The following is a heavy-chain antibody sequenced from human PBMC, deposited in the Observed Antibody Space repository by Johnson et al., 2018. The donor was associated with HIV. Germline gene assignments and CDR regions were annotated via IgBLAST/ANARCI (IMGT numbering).Heavy chain of an antibody. CDR3: AKEGGGATELGDNVRGLLGLRWAM. V-gene: IGHV3-11*01. CDR2: ITGSGTVV. CDR1: GFTFSDYY. Sequence: QVQLVESGGGLVKPGGSLRLCCAASGFTFSDYYMSWIRQAPGKGLEWVSYITGSGTVVYYADSVKGRFTISRDNSKNTLNLQMNSLRVEDTAVYYCAKEGGGATELGDNVRGLLGLRWAMWG. J-gene: IGHJ1*01. D-gene: IGHD1-26*01.